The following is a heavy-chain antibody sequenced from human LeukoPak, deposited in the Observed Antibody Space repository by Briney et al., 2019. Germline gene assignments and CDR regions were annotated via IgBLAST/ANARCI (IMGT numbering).Heavy chain of an antibody. J-gene: IGHJ4*02. CDR3: AGDKYYYDSSGYLPFDY. Sequence: ASVKVTCKASGYTFNSYYMHWVRQAPGQGLEWMGWINPNSGGTNYAQKFQGRVTMTRDTSISTAYMELSRLRSDDTAVYYCAGDKYYYDSSGYLPFDYWGQGTLVTVSS. D-gene: IGHD3-22*01. CDR1: GYTFNSYY. V-gene: IGHV1-2*02. CDR2: INPNSGGT.